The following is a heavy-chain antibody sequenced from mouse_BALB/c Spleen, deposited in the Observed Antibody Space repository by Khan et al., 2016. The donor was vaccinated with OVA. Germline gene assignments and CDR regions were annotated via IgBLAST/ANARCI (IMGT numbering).Heavy chain of an antibody. CDR2: IWGAAST. V-gene: IGHV2-3*01. CDR1: GFSLTTYG. J-gene: IGHJ2*01. CDR3: AKLMSYAFDY. D-gene: IGHD1-1*01. Sequence: QVQLKESGPGLVAPSQTLSITCTVSGFSLTTYGVSWIRQPPGKGLEWLGVIWGAASTTYHSALISRLSTIKENSNSNVFLELISLLTADTATYSCAKLMSYAFDYWGQGTTLTVSS.